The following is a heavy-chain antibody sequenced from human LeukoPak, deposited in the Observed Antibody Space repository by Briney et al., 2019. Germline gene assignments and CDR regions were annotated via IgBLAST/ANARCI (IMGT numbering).Heavy chain of an antibody. V-gene: IGHV1-18*01. CDR3: ARDGVSSGWYSDY. Sequence: ASVKVSCKASGYTFTRYGISWVRQAPGQGLEWMGWISGYSGNTKYVEKLRGRVIMTTDRSTTTAYMELRSLRSDDTAVYYCARDGVSSGWYSDYWGQGTLVTVSS. CDR2: ISGYSGNT. J-gene: IGHJ4*02. CDR1: GYTFTRYG. D-gene: IGHD6-19*01.